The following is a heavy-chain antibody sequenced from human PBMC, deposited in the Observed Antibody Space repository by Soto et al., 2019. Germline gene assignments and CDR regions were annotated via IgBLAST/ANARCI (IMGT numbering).Heavy chain of an antibody. V-gene: IGHV4-31*03. J-gene: IGHJ3*02. D-gene: IGHD2-15*01. CDR2: IYYSGST. Sequence: QVQLQESGPGLVKPSQTLSLTCTVSGGSISSGGYYWSWIRQHPGKGLEWIGYIYYSGSTYYNPSLKSRVTISVDTSKNQFSLKLSSVTAAGTAVYYCARGGYCSGGSCYRTPDAFDIWGQGTMVTVSS. CDR3: ARGGYCSGGSCYRTPDAFDI. CDR1: GGSISSGGYY.